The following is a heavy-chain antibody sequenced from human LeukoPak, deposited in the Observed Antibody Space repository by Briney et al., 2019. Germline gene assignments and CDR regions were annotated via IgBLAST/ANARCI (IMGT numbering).Heavy chain of an antibody. J-gene: IGHJ3*02. CDR1: DGSISSYY. CDR3: ARVGFYARAFDI. CDR2: IYYSGST. Sequence: SETLSRTCTVSDGSISSYYWSWIRQPPGKGLEWIGYIYYSGSTNYNPSLKSRVTISVDTSKNQFSLKLTSVTAADTGVYYCARVGFYARAFDIWGQGTMITVSS. V-gene: IGHV4-59*01. D-gene: IGHD2/OR15-2a*01.